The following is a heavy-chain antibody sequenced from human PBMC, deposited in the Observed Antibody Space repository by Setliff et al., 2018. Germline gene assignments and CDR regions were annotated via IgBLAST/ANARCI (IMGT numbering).Heavy chain of an antibody. CDR3: ARERGFGGYYGSWAYQWFDL. J-gene: IGHJ5*02. D-gene: IGHD3-10*01. CDR2: IDPSGNT. Sequence: PSETLSLTCNVSGGSITSGSNYWSWIRQPAGRGLEWMGHIDPSGNTNYNPSLKSRVTISVDASKNQFSLKLSSVTAAGTAVYYCARERGFGGYYGSWAYQWFDLWGQGTLVTVSS. V-gene: IGHV4-61*09. CDR1: GGSITSGSNY.